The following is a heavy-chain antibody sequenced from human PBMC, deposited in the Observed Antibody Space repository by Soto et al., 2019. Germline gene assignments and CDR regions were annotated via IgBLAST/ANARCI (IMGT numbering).Heavy chain of an antibody. CDR3: AREVEEGVVVAATHYYYYYMDV. J-gene: IGHJ6*03. CDR1: GFTVSSNY. V-gene: IGHV3-53*04. CDR2: IYSGGST. D-gene: IGHD2-15*01. Sequence: EVQLVESGGGLVQPGGSLRLSCAASGFTVSSNYMSWVRQAPGKGLEWVSVIYSGGSTYYADSVKGRFTISRHNSKNTLYLKMNSLRAEDTAVYYCAREVEEGVVVAATHYYYYYMDVWGKGTTVTVSS.